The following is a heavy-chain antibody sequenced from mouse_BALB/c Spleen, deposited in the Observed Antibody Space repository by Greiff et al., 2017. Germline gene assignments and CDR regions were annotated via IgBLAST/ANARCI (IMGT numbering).Heavy chain of an antibody. CDR1: GFTFSSYA. CDR3: ASSYGSSSFAY. V-gene: IGHV5-6-5*01. D-gene: IGHD1-1*01. CDR2: ISSGGST. J-gene: IGHJ3*01. Sequence: EVQGVESGGGLVKPGGSLKLSCAASGFTFSSYAMSWVRQTPEKRLEWVASISSGGSTYYPDSVKGRFTISRDNARNILYLQMSSLRSEDTAMYYCASSYGSSSFAYWGQGTLVTVSA.